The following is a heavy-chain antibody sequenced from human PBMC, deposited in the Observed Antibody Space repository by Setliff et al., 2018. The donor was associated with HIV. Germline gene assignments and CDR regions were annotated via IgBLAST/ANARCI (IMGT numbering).Heavy chain of an antibody. CDR2: IYFSGST. Sequence: SETLSLTCTVSGGSISSANYYWSWIRQPAGKGLEWIGHIYFSGSTIYNPSLKSRVTISIDTSKNQFSLNLTSVTAADTAVYYCARRNMYYYDSRRGSFDYWGQGTLVTVTS. V-gene: IGHV4-61*09. CDR3: ARRNMYYYDSRRGSFDY. D-gene: IGHD3-22*01. J-gene: IGHJ4*02. CDR1: GGSISSANYY.